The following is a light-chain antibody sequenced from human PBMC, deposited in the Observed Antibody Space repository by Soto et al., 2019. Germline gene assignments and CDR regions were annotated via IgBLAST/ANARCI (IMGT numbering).Light chain of an antibody. J-gene: IGKJ3*01. Sequence: EIVLTQSPATLSLSPGERATLSCRASRSVSSFLAWYHQKPGQPPRLLIYDASNRATGIPGRFSGSGSGTDFTLTISSLEPEDFAAYYCQQRGNWPPTFGPGTKVDI. CDR2: DAS. V-gene: IGKV3-11*01. CDR3: QQRGNWPPT. CDR1: RSVSSF.